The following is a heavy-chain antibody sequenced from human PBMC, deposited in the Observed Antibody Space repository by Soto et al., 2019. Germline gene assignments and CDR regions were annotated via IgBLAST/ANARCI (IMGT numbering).Heavy chain of an antibody. CDR1: GGTFSSYA. Sequence: SVKVSCKASGGTFSSYAISWVRQAPGQGLEWMGGIIPIFGTANYAQKFQGRVTITADESTSTAYMELSSLRAEDTAVYYCAKDRMSYNSVWDAFDVWGQGTLVTVSS. J-gene: IGHJ3*01. V-gene: IGHV1-69*13. D-gene: IGHD3-10*01. CDR2: IIPIFGTA. CDR3: AKDRMSYNSVWDAFDV.